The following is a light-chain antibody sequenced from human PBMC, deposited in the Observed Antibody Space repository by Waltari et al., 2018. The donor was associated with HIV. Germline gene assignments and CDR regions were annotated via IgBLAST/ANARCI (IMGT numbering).Light chain of an antibody. Sequence: AIQMTQSAPSLSASVGDRVTITCRASQNIRRDLGWYQQKPGKAPKLLIYAASTLQTGVSSRFRGGGSGTEFTLTINGLQSEDSATYYCLQDDSFPLTFGPGTKVDLK. CDR2: AAS. V-gene: IGKV1-6*01. J-gene: IGKJ3*01. CDR1: QNIRRD. CDR3: LQDDSFPLT.